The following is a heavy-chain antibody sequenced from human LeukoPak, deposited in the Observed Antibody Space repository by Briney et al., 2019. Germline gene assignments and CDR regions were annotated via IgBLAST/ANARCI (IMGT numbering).Heavy chain of an antibody. CDR1: GGSISSYY. D-gene: IGHD6-13*01. CDR3: ARGGARGIAAAGLLDY. J-gene: IGHJ4*02. Sequence: SETLSLTCTVSGGSISSYYWSWIRQPPGKGLEWIGYIYYSGSTNYNPSLKSRVTISVDTSKNQFSLKLSSVTAADTAVYYCARGGARGIAAAGLLDYWGQGTLVTVSS. V-gene: IGHV4-59*01. CDR2: IYYSGST.